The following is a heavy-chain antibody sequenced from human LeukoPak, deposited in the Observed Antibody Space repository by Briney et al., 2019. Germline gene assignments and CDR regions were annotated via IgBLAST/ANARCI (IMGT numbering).Heavy chain of an antibody. CDR1: GFIFSDYG. V-gene: IGHV3-30*02. J-gene: IGHJ2*01. CDR2: IRFDGSNK. CDR3: AQARGTFYYWFFGL. D-gene: IGHD3-10*01. Sequence: GGSLRLSCAASGFIFSDYGMHWVRQAPGTGREWVAFIRFDGSNKYYADSVKGRFTISRDDSRRMLYLHMNSLRPEDTAVYYCAQARGTFYYWFFGLWGRGSLVTVSS.